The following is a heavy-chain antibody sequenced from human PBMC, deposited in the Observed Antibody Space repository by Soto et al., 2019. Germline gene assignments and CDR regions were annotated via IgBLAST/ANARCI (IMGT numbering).Heavy chain of an antibody. J-gene: IGHJ5*02. D-gene: IGHD3-10*01. V-gene: IGHV1-3*01. CDR1: GYTFTSYA. CDR2: INAGNGNT. Sequence: ASVKVSCKASGYTFTSYAMHWVRQAPGQRLGWIGWINAGNGNTKYSQKFQGSVTITRDTSASTAYMELSSLRSEDTAVYYCARGPITMVRGVIIPPNWFEPWGQGTLVTVS. CDR3: ARGPITMVRGVIIPPNWFEP.